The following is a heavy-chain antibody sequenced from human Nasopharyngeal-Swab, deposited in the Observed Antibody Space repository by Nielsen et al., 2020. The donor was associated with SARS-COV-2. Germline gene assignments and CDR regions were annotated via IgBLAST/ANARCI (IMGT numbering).Heavy chain of an antibody. CDR3: AGRPTTVTTWWFDP. J-gene: IGHJ5*02. D-gene: IGHD4-11*01. CDR2: IIPIFGTA. Sequence: SVKVSCKASGGTFSSYAISWVRQAPGQGLEWMGGIIPIFGTANYAQKFQGRVTITADESTSTAYMELSSLRSEDTAVYYCAGRPTTVTTWWFDPWGQGTLVTVSS. V-gene: IGHV1-69*13. CDR1: GGTFSSYA.